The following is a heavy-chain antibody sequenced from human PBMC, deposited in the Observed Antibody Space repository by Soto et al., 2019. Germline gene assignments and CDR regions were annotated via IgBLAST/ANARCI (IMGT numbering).Heavy chain of an antibody. CDR2: IYSSENT. CDR3: ARLNGYCVSTNCNGYYGMDV. D-gene: IGHD2-2*03. Sequence: PSETLSLTCTVSGGSISSSRCHWGWIRQSPGKGLEWIGTIYSSENTYYNPSLLSRVTISVDTSKNEFSLRLSSVTAADTAVYYCARLNGYCVSTNCNGYYGMDVWGQGTTVTVSS. CDR1: GGSISSSRCH. J-gene: IGHJ6*02. V-gene: IGHV4-39*01.